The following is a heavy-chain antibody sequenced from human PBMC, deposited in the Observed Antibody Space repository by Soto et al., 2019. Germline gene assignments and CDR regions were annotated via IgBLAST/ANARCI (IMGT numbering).Heavy chain of an antibody. Sequence: QVQLVESGGGVVQPGRSLRLSCAASGFTFSSYGMHWVRQAPGKGLEWVAVIWYDGSSKYYADSVKGRFTISRDNSKNTLYQQMNSLRAEDTAVYYCARASSQGDLGGSYGYWGQGTLVTVSS. D-gene: IGHD1-26*01. CDR3: ARASSQGDLGGSYGY. V-gene: IGHV3-33*01. J-gene: IGHJ4*02. CDR2: IWYDGSSK. CDR1: GFTFSSYG.